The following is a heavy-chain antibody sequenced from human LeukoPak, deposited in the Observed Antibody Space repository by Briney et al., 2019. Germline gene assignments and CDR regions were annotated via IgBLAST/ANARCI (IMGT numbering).Heavy chain of an antibody. Sequence: PSETLSLTCAVYGGSISSYYWSWIRQPAGKGLEWIGRIYTSGSTNYNPSLKSRVTMSVDTSKNQFSLKLSSVTAADTAVYYCARTYYDYVWGSYRPYYFDYWGQGTLVTVSS. CDR1: GGSISSYY. V-gene: IGHV4-59*10. D-gene: IGHD3-16*02. CDR2: IYTSGST. CDR3: ARTYYDYVWGSYRPYYFDY. J-gene: IGHJ4*02.